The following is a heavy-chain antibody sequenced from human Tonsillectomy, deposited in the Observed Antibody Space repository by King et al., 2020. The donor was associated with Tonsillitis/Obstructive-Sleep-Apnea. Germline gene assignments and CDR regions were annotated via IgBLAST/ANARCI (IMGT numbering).Heavy chain of an antibody. Sequence: VTLKESGPVLVKPTETPTLTCTVSGFSLSNARMGVSWIRQRAGKALEWLAHIFSNDEKSYSTSLTSRLTISKDTSKSQVVLTMTNMDPVDTATYYCARILESCGGDCYFDDYWGQGTLVTVSS. CDR2: IFSNDEK. CDR3: ARILESCGGDCYFDDY. D-gene: IGHD2-21*01. J-gene: IGHJ4*02. V-gene: IGHV2-26*01. CDR1: GFSLSNARMG.